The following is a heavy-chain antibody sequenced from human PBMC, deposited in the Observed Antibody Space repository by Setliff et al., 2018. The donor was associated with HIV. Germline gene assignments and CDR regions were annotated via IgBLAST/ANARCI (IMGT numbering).Heavy chain of an antibody. D-gene: IGHD2-21*02. CDR1: GYTFTTYG. CDR3: ARDGGPYCGGDCNLFRLPFQH. J-gene: IGHJ1*01. CDR2: ISAYNDNT. Sequence: ASVKVSCKASGYTFTTYGISWVRQAPGQGLEWMGWISAYNDNTSYAQNLQGRVTMTTDPSTSTDYMELRRLRSDDTAMYYCARDGGPYCGGDCNLFRLPFQHWGQGTLVTVSS. V-gene: IGHV1-18*01.